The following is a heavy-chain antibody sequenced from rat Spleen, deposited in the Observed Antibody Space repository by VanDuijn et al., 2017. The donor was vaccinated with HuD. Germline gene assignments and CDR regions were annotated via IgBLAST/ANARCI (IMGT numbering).Heavy chain of an antibody. Sequence: EVKLVESGGGLVQPGRSLKLSCITSGFTFNYYWMTWIRQAPGKGLEWVASITNAAGKVYYPDSVKGRFTISRDTAQNTLYLQMNSLRSEDTATYYCATYSDYATSPFAYWGRGTLVTVSS. CDR1: GFTFNYYW. D-gene: IGHD1-6*01. CDR3: ATYSDYATSPFAY. CDR2: ITNAAGKV. V-gene: IGHV5-31*01. J-gene: IGHJ3*01.